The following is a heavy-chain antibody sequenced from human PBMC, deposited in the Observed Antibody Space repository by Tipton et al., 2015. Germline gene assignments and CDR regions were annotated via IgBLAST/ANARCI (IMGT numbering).Heavy chain of an antibody. CDR3: ARARGRHGGLFDS. CDR1: GGSFSDYY. J-gene: IGHJ4*02. D-gene: IGHD4-23*01. Sequence: TLSLTCTVSGGSFSDYYWSWIRQSPGEGLEWIGYIYYSGSTNYNPSLRSRVAMSMDTSKNQFSLKLNSVTAADTAVYYCARARGRHGGLFDSWGQGILVTVSS. V-gene: IGHV4-59*12. CDR2: IYYSGST.